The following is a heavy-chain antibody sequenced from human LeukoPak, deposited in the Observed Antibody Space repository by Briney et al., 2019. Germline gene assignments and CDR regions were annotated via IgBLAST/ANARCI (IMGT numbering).Heavy chain of an antibody. Sequence: SETLSLTCTVSGGSISFISSSTYYWGWIRQAPGKGLEWVGSLYYGENSHYNPSLKSRATLPVDTSNNQFSLKLTSVTAADAAVYFCARQLPTAAADTRGYFDYWGQGTVVTVSS. CDR3: ARQLPTAAADTRGYFDY. V-gene: IGHV4-39*01. J-gene: IGHJ4*02. D-gene: IGHD6-25*01. CDR1: GGSISFISSSTYY. CDR2: LYYGENS.